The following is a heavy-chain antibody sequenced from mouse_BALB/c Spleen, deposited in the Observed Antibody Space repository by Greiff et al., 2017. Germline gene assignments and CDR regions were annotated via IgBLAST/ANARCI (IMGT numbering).Heavy chain of an antibody. J-gene: IGHJ2*01. CDR3: VRDGVTGIDDY. CDR2: IWTGGGT. Sequence: VQRVESGPGLVAPSQSLSITCTVSGFSLTSYDISWIRQPPGKGLEWLGVIWTGGGTNYNSAFMSRLSISKDNSKSQVFLKMNSLQTDDTAIYYCVRDGVTGIDDYWGQGTTLTVSS. CDR1: GFSLTSYD. V-gene: IGHV2-9-2*01. D-gene: IGHD4-1*01.